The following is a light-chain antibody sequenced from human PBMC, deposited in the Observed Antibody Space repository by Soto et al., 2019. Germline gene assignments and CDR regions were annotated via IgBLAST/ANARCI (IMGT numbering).Light chain of an antibody. CDR2: AAS. Sequence: DIQMTQSPSSLSASVGDRVTITCRASQSISSYLNWYQQKPGKAPKLLIYAASSLQSEVPSRFIGSGSGTDFTITISSLQPEDFATYYCQQSYSTPWTFGQGTKVEIK. CDR1: QSISSY. J-gene: IGKJ1*01. V-gene: IGKV1-39*01. CDR3: QQSYSTPWT.